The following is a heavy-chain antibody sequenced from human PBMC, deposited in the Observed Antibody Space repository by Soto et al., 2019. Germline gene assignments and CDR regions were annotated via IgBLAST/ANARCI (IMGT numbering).Heavy chain of an antibody. CDR3: ATCSSTSCHRTVYYYYYGMDV. CDR1: GGTFSSYA. CDR2: IIAIFGTA. V-gene: IGHV1-69*06. D-gene: IGHD2-2*01. J-gene: IGHJ6*02. Sequence: QVQLVQSGAEVKKPGSSVKVSCKASGGTFSSYAISWVRQAPGQGLEWMGGIIAIFGTANYSQKFEGRVTIIAEKTTSTAYLELSSLRSEDTAVYYCATCSSTSCHRTVYYYYYGMDVWGPGTTVTVSS.